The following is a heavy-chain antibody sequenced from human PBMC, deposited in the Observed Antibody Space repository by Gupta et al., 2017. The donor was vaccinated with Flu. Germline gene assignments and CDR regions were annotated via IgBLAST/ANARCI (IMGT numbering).Heavy chain of an antibody. CDR2: ISSTGTNV. CDR3: VRDRRDRVGGYYYYYMDV. J-gene: IGHJ6*03. Sequence: QAPLVESGARMAKTGGSLTLSCLASGFTFTECFITCIRQAPGKGLEWDGYISSTGTNVYYGDSVKGRFTVARDNSRNSVFLHRGGLRAEDTATYYCVRDRRDRVGGYYYYYMDVWGKGATVTVSS. V-gene: IGHV3-11*01. CDR1: GFTFTECF. D-gene: IGHD3-16*01.